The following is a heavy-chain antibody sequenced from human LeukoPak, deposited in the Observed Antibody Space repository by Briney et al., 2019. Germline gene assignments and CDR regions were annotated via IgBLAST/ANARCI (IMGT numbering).Heavy chain of an antibody. CDR2: IYSGGST. D-gene: IGHD6-13*01. J-gene: IGHJ6*02. V-gene: IGHV3-66*01. CDR1: GFTVSSNY. CDR3: AIAAAGTIVYYYGMDV. Sequence: PGGSLRLSCAASGFTVSSNYMSWVRQAPGKGLEWVSVIYSGGSTYYADSVKGRFTISRDNSKNTLYLQMNSLRAEDTAVYYCAIAAAGTIVYYYGMDVWGQGTTVTVSS.